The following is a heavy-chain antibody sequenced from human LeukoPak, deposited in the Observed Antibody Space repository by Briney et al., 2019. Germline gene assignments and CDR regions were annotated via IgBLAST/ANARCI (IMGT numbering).Heavy chain of an antibody. Sequence: GGSLRLSCAASGFTFSIYNMNWVRQAPGKGLEWVGRIKSKTDGGTTDYAAPVKGRFTISRDDSKNTLYLQMNSLKTEDTAVYYCTTRYSYGSDYFDYWGQGTLVTVSS. CDR3: TTRYSYGSDYFDY. CDR1: GFTFSIYN. J-gene: IGHJ4*02. D-gene: IGHD5-18*01. V-gene: IGHV3-15*07. CDR2: IKSKTDGGTT.